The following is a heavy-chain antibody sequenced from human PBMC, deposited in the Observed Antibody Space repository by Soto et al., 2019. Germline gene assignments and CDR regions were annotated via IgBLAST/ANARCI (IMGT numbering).Heavy chain of an antibody. V-gene: IGHV3-64*02. J-gene: IGHJ4*02. CDR3: ARGEGYLEWLLY. CDR1: GSPFSDYA. D-gene: IGHD3-3*01. Sequence: GGSLRLSCVDSGSPFSDYAMSWVRQAQGKGLEYVSSISGNGASSYYADSVKDRFTISRDNSKNTLYLQMGSLRVEDMAVYYCARGEGYLEWLLYWGQGTLVTVSS. CDR2: ISGNGASS.